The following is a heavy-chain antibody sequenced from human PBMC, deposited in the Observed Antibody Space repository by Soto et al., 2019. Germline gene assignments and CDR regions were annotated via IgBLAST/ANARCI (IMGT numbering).Heavy chain of an antibody. CDR3: ARETAYYDILTGYHPYYYYMDV. CDR2: IYYSGST. CDR1: GCYISSYY. J-gene: IGHJ6*03. Sequence: PSETLSLTCTVSGCYISSYYWSWIRQPPGKGLEWIGYIYYSGSTNYNPSLKSRVTISVDTSKNQFSLKLSSVTAADTAVYYCARETAYYDILTGYHPYYYYMDVWGKGTTVTVSS. D-gene: IGHD3-9*01. V-gene: IGHV4-59*01.